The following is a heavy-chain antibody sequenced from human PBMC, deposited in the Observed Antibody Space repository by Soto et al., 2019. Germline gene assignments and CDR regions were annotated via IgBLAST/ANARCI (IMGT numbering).Heavy chain of an antibody. Sequence: QVQLVQSGAELRKPGASVKVSCKASGYPFNDNHIHWVRPAPGQGLEWMGWLNPYSGATTYGANYKRRLNVTRDTSLSTSYMELIGLRSVDTAVYYCATAKRGTVSLLSAWGQGTLVTVSS. V-gene: IGHV1-2*02. CDR1: GYPFNDNH. D-gene: IGHD4-4*01. J-gene: IGHJ5*01. CDR3: ATAKRGTVSLLSA. CDR2: LNPYSGAT.